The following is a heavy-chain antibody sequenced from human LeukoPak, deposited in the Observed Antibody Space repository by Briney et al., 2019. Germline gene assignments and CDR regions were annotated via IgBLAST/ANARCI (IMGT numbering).Heavy chain of an antibody. CDR3: AKGSPSLQSPDY. V-gene: IGHV3-23*01. J-gene: IGHJ4*02. CDR1: GFSLSDCS. D-gene: IGHD3-10*01. CDR2: VSDGGSP. Sequence: GSLRLSCGASGFSLSDCSMGWVRQAPGKGLEYVSAVSDGGSPFYADSVQGRFTISRDISRSTLYLQMNSLTAEDTAVYYCAKGSPSLQSPDYWGQGTPVTVSS.